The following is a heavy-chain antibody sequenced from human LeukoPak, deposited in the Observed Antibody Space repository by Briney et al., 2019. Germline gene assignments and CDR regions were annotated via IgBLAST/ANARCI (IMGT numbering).Heavy chain of an antibody. D-gene: IGHD3-9*01. CDR2: INHSGST. CDR1: GGSFSGYY. CDR3: ARAGGTYYDILTGYYTPGWFDP. J-gene: IGHJ5*02. V-gene: IGHV4-34*01. Sequence: PSETLSLICAVYGGSFSGYYWSWIRQPPGKGLEWMGEINHSGSTNYNPSLKSRVTISVDTSKNQFSLKLSSVTAADTAVYYCARAGGTYYDILTGYYTPGWFDPWGQGTLVTVSS.